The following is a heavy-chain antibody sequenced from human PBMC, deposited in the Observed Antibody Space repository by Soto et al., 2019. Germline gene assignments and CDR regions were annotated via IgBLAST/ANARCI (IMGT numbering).Heavy chain of an antibody. CDR1: GGSFRGHF. CDR3: ARRFCSDSYCSYFDY. CDR2: INHSGIT. J-gene: IGHJ4*02. Sequence: SETLSLTCAVYGGSFRGHFWSWIRQPPGKGREWIGEINHSGITSYSPSLGSRVTTSVDTPKNQFSLRLRSVTAADTAIYYCARRFCSDSYCSYFDYWGRGTLVTVSS. D-gene: IGHD2-15*01. V-gene: IGHV4-34*10.